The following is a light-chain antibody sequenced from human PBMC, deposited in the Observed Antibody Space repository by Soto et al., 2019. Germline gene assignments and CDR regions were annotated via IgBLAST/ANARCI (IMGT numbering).Light chain of an antibody. J-gene: IGLJ1*01. Sequence: SYERSHPPSASLAPGHTARITCGGNNIASKSVHWYQQRPGQAPVLVLYDDSNRPSGIPARFSGSNSGSTATLTISSVEAGDEADYFCQVWDISSDQYLFGAGTKVTVL. CDR2: DDS. CDR3: QVWDISSDQYL. V-gene: IGLV3-21*02. CDR1: NIASKS.